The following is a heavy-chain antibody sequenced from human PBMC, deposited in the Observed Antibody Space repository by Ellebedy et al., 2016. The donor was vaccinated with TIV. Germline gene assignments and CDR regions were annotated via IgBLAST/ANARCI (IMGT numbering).Heavy chain of an antibody. CDR3: ARFRSGIVVAPAHYGMDV. Sequence: SETLSLXCTVSGASINSSSYYWGWIRQPPGKGLEWIGGIYSSGISYNNPSLRRRVTISVDTSKNQFSLKLSSVTAADTAVYYCARFRSGIVVAPAHYGMDVWGQGTTVTVSS. D-gene: IGHD2-2*01. J-gene: IGHJ6*02. V-gene: IGHV4-39*01. CDR1: GASINSSSYY. CDR2: IYSSGIS.